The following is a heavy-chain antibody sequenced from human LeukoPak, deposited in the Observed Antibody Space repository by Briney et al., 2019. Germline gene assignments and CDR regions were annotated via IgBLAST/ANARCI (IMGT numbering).Heavy chain of an antibody. J-gene: IGHJ4*02. CDR2: INPNSGGT. Sequence: ASVKVACEASGYTFTGYYMHWVRQAPGQGLEWMGRINPNSGGTNYAQKFQGRVTMTRDTSISTAYMELSRLRSDDTAVYYCARGYYGSGSYDYWGQGTLVTVSS. CDR3: ARGYYGSGSYDY. CDR1: GYTFTGYY. V-gene: IGHV1-2*06. D-gene: IGHD3-10*01.